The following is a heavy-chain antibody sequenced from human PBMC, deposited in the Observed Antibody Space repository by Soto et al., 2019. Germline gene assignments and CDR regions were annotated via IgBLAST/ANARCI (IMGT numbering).Heavy chain of an antibody. Sequence: PGGSLRLSCAASGFIFSDYAMNWVRQAPGRGLEWVAVISYDGSNTYYADSVKGRFTISRDSSKNTLYMQMNSLRAEDTAVYYCARGAYYYDSSGLSYWGQGTLVTVSS. CDR3: ARGAYYYDSSGLSY. J-gene: IGHJ4*02. D-gene: IGHD3-22*01. CDR1: GFIFSDYA. V-gene: IGHV3-30*04. CDR2: ISYDGSNT.